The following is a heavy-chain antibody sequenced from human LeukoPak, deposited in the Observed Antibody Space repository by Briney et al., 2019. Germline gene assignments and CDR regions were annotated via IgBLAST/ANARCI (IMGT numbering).Heavy chain of an antibody. V-gene: IGHV3-21*01. CDR2: LSSGGDDI. J-gene: IGHJ5*02. CDR1: GFSFSAYA. D-gene: IGHD6-13*01. CDR3: ARVGMRGSGSWYVLRNWFDP. Sequence: GGSLRLSCTASGFSFSAYAMNWVRQAPGRGLEWVSSLSSGGDDIYYADSVKGRFTVSRDNAKNSLYLQMDSLRVEDTAVYYCARVGMRGSGSWYVLRNWFDPWGQGTLVTVSS.